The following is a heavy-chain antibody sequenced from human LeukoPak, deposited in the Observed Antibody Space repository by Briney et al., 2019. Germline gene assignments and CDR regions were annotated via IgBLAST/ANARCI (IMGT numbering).Heavy chain of an antibody. CDR2: ITTGGPNT. J-gene: IGHJ4*02. V-gene: IGHV3-23*01. D-gene: IGHD7-27*01. Sequence: GGSLRLSCTASGFTFSSFTMSWVRQAPGKGLKWVSTITTGGPNTYYADSVKGRFTVSRDDSKNTLYLQMNSLRAEDTAVYYCAKDGGLWVSAHWGDSWGRGTLVTVSS. CDR3: AKDGGLWVSAHWGDS. CDR1: GFTFSSFT.